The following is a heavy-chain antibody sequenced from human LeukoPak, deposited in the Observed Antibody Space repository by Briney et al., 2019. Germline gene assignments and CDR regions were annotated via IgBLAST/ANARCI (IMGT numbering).Heavy chain of an antibody. CDR2: IYWNDDK. CDR1: GFSLSTSGVG. J-gene: IGHJ5*02. CDR3: AHSPKALYYDFWSGYYRYNWFDP. V-gene: IGHV2-5*01. D-gene: IGHD3-3*01. Sequence: SGPTLVKPTQTLTLTCTFSGFSLSTSGVGVGWIRQPPGKALEWLALIYWNDDKRYSPSLKSRLTITKDTSKNQVVLTMTNMDPVDTATYYCAHSPKALYYDFWSGYYRYNWFDPWGQGTLVTVSS.